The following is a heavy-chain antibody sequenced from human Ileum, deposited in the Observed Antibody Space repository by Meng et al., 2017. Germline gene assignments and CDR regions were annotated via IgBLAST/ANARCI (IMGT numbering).Heavy chain of an antibody. CDR1: GGSITSGDYY. V-gene: IGHV4-30-4*01. Sequence: VQLQESGPGLVKPSQTLSLNCTVSGGSITSGDYYWSWIRQPPGMGLEWIGYIFYTGATYSNPSLKSRVTVSLGTSKSQFSLKLSSVTAADTAIYYCVSERRRSYFFDYWGQGTLVTVSS. CDR3: VSERRRSYFFDY. CDR2: IFYTGAT. J-gene: IGHJ4*02.